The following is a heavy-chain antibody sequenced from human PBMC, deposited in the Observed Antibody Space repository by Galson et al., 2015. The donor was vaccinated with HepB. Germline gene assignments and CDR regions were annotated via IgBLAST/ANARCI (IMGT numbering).Heavy chain of an antibody. CDR3: AKDDFYYDFWSGSVQDY. V-gene: IGHV3-23*01. D-gene: IGHD3-3*01. CDR2: ISGSGGST. CDR1: GFTFSSYA. Sequence: SLRLSCAASGFTFSSYAMSWVRQAPGKGLEWVSTISGSGGSTYYADSVKGRFTISRDNSKNTLYLQMNSLRAEDTAVYYCAKDDFYYDFWSGSVQDYWGQGTLVTVSS. J-gene: IGHJ4*02.